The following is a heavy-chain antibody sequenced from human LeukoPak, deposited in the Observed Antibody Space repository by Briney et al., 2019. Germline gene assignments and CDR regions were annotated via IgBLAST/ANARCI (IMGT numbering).Heavy chain of an antibody. CDR2: IYYSGST. V-gene: IGHV4-59*01. CDR1: GGSFSSYY. J-gene: IGHJ6*02. D-gene: IGHD2-15*01. Sequence: SETLSLTCTVSGGSFSSYYWSWIRQPPGKGLEWIGYIYYSGSTNYNPSLKSRVTISVDTSKNQFSLKLSSVTAADTAVYYCARYSQCSGGSCYSYYYGMDVWGQGTTVTVSS. CDR3: ARYSQCSGGSCYSYYYGMDV.